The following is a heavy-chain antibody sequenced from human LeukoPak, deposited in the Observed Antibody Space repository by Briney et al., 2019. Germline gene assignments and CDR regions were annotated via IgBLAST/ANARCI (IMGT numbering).Heavy chain of an antibody. CDR3: AKVVGTMVRGGYFDY. CDR1: GFTFSSYG. Sequence: GGSLRLSCAASGFTFSSYGMHWVRQAPGKGLEWVAVIWYDGSNKYYADSVKGRFTISRDNSKNTLYLQMNSLRAEDTAVYYCAKVVGTMVRGGYFDYWGQGTLVTVSS. V-gene: IGHV3-33*06. J-gene: IGHJ4*02. D-gene: IGHD3-10*01. CDR2: IWYDGSNK.